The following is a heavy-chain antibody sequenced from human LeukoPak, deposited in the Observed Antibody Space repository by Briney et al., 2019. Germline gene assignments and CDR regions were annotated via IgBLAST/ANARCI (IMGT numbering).Heavy chain of an antibody. V-gene: IGHV3-30-3*01. CDR1: GFTFSSYA. CDR2: ISYDGSNK. CDR3: ARARVFDY. Sequence: GGSLRLSCAASGFTFSSYAMHWVRQAPGKGLEWVAVISYDGSNKYYADSVKGRITISRDNSKNTLYLQMNSLRAEDTAVYYCARARVFDYWGQGTLVTVSS. J-gene: IGHJ4*02.